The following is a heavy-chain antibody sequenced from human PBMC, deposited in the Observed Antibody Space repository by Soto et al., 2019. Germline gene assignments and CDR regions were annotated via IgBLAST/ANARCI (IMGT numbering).Heavy chain of an antibody. CDR3: ARPEGHYALKNDAFDI. CDR2: INHSGST. Sequence: SETLSLTCAVYGGSFSGYYWSWIRQPPGKGLEWIGEINHSGSTNYNPSLKSRVTISVDTSKNQFSLKLSSVTAADTAVYYCARPEGHYALKNDAFDIWGQGTMVTVSS. V-gene: IGHV4-34*01. D-gene: IGHD3-16*01. J-gene: IGHJ3*02. CDR1: GGSFSGYY.